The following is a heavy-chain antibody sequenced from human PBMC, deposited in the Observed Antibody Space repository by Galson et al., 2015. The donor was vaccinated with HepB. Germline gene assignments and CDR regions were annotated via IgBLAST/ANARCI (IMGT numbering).Heavy chain of an antibody. V-gene: IGHV3-48*02. CDR2: ISSSSSTI. D-gene: IGHD3-10*01. Sequence: SLRLSCAASGFTFSSYSMNWVRQAPGKGLEWVSYISSSSSTIYYADSVKGRFTISRDDAKNSLYLQMNSLRDEDTAVYYCARDRPPRYGSGSQGGYWGQGTLVTVSS. CDR1: GFTFSSYS. CDR3: ARDRPPRYGSGSQGGY. J-gene: IGHJ4*02.